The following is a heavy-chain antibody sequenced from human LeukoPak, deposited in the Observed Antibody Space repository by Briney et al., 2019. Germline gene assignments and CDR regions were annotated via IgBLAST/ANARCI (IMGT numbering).Heavy chain of an antibody. V-gene: IGHV4-59*01. D-gene: IGHD3-3*01. CDR3: ASQTTIFWSGYSYYFDY. CDR1: GGSISSYY. J-gene: IGHJ4*02. CDR2: IYYSGST. Sequence: MPSETLSLTCTVSGGSISSYYWSWIRQPPGKGLEWIGYIYYSGSTNYNPSLKSRVTISVDTSKNQFSLKLSSVTAADTAVYYCASQTTIFWSGYSYYFDYWGQGTLVTVPS.